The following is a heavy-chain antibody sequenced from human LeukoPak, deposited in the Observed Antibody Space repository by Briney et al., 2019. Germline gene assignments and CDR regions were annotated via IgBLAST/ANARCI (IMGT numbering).Heavy chain of an antibody. CDR2: ISAYNGNT. V-gene: IGHV1-18*01. Sequence: ASVKVSCKASGYTFTSYGISWVRQAPGQGLEWMGWISAYNGNTNYAQKLQGRVTMTTDTSTSTAYVELSSLRSEDTAVYYCARDSSEFRSLLFHWGQGTLVTVSS. CDR1: GYTFTSYG. J-gene: IGHJ1*01. D-gene: IGHD1-14*01. CDR3: ARDSSEFRSLLFH.